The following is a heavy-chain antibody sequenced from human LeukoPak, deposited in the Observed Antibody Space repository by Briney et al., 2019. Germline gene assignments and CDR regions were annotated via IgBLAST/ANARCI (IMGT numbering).Heavy chain of an antibody. V-gene: IGHV1-24*01. CDR3: ARGIFGVVITDYYYYMDV. J-gene: IGHJ6*03. CDR1: GLTGFELN. Sequence: ASVKVSCKLSGLTGFELNMHWVRQAPGKGLEWMGGLDREDGDPIYAQKFQGRVTMTEETSTDTAYMELSSLRSEDTAVYYCARGIFGVVITDYYYYMDVWGKGTTVTVSS. CDR2: LDREDGDP. D-gene: IGHD3-3*01.